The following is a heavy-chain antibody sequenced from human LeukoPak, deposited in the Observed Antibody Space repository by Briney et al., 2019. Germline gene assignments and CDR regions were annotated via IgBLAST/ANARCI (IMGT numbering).Heavy chain of an antibody. CDR2: ISYDGSNK. Sequence: GRSLRLSCAASGFTFSSYGMHWVRQAPGKGLEWVAVISYDGSNKYYADSMKGRFTISRDNSKNTLYLQMNSLRAEDTAVYYCAKDASQAIFDYWGQGTLVTVSS. CDR3: AKDASQAIFDY. V-gene: IGHV3-30*18. CDR1: GFTFSSYG. J-gene: IGHJ4*02.